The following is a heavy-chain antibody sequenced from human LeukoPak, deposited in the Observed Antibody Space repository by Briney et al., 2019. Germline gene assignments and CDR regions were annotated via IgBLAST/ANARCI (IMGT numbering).Heavy chain of an antibody. CDR2: ISSTSGTI. CDR1: GFTFSGYS. CDR3: ARPENNYDY. D-gene: IGHD2/OR15-2a*01. J-gene: IGHJ4*02. Sequence: QPGGSLRLSCAASGFTFSGYSMDWVRQAPGKGLEWVSHISSTSGTIYYADSVKGRFTISRDNAKHSVYLQMNSLRDEDTAVYYCARPENNYDYWGQGTLVTVSS. V-gene: IGHV3-48*02.